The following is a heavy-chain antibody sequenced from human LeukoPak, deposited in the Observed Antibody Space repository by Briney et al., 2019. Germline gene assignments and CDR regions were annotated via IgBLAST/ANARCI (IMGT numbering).Heavy chain of an antibody. Sequence: GGSLRLSCAASGFTFSSYGMHWVRQAPGKGLEWVAFIRYDGSNKYYADSVKGRFTISRDNAKNSLYLQMNSLRAEDTAVYYCARDRHSIAVAGTFDYWGQGTLVTVSS. CDR2: IRYDGSNK. J-gene: IGHJ4*02. V-gene: IGHV3-30*02. D-gene: IGHD6-19*01. CDR3: ARDRHSIAVAGTFDY. CDR1: GFTFSSYG.